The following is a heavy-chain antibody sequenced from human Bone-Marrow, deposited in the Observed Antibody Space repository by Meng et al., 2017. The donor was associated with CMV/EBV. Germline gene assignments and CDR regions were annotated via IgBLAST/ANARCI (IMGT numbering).Heavy chain of an antibody. J-gene: IGHJ6*02. V-gene: IGHV3-21*01. Sequence: EWPSTIGCSSGARDYADSAEGRATISRDNAKKSVSVQMNSLRAEDTAVYYCARVATLIQLYYYYGMDVWGQGTTVTVSS. CDR3: ARVATLIQLYYYYGMDV. CDR2: IGCSSGAR. D-gene: IGHD5-18*01.